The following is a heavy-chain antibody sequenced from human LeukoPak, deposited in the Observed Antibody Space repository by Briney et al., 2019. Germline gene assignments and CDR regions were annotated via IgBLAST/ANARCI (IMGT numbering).Heavy chain of an antibody. Sequence: PSETLSLTCTASGASISSGSYLWSWIRPHPGQGLDWIGYMYNSGSDYYNPSLKSGVIISVDTSKNQLSLKLSSVTAADTAVYHCARRTSGTHYFEYWGQGTLVTVSS. J-gene: IGHJ4*02. CDR2: MYNSGSD. CDR3: ARRTSGTHYFEY. D-gene: IGHD1-26*01. CDR1: GASISSGSYL. V-gene: IGHV4-31*03.